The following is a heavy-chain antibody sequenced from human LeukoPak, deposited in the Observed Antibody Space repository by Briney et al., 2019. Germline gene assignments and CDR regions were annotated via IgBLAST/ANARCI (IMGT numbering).Heavy chain of an antibody. CDR1: GYTFTGYY. CDR2: IDPNSGGT. D-gene: IGHD2-15*01. J-gene: IGHJ6*02. V-gene: IGHV1-2*02. Sequence: SVKVSCKASGYTFTGYYMHWVRQAPGQGLEWMGWIDPNSGGTNYAQKFQGRVTMTRDTSISTAYMELSRLRSDDTAVYYCARASGIVDYYYGMDVWGQGTTVTVSS. CDR3: ARASGIVDYYYGMDV.